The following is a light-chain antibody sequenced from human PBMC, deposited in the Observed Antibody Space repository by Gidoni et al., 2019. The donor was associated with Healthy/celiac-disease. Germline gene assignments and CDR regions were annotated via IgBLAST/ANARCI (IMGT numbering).Light chain of an antibody. Sequence: DIFMIQLPATLSVSSAERATLSCRASQSVSSNLAWYQQKPGKAPRLLIYGASTRATGIPARFSGSGSGTEFTLTISSLQSEDFAVYYCQQNNNWPRTFXQXTKVEIK. CDR1: QSVSSN. V-gene: IGKV3-15*01. J-gene: IGKJ1*01. CDR2: GAS. CDR3: QQNNNWPRT.